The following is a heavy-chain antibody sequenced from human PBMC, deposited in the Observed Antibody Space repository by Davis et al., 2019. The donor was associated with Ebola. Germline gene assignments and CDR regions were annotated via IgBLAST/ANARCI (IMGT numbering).Heavy chain of an antibody. Sequence: PGGSLRLSCAASGFTFSSYGMHWVRQAPGKGLEWVAVISYDGSNKYYADSVKGRFTISRDNSKNTLYLQMNSLRAEDTAVYYCTTVPRITGRGIWGQGTTVTVSS. CDR2: ISYDGSNK. J-gene: IGHJ6*02. D-gene: IGHD1-20*01. V-gene: IGHV3-30*03. CDR1: GFTFSSYG. CDR3: TTVPRITGRGI.